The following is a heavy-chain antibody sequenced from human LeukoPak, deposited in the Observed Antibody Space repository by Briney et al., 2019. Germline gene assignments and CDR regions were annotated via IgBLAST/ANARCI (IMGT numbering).Heavy chain of an antibody. V-gene: IGHV3-48*03. CDR2: FACSGTTI. CDR1: GFAFSAYE. Sequence: PRGSLRLSCAASGFAFSAYEMNWVRQAPGKGLEWVAYFACSGTTIYYADSVRGRFTISRDNAKNSLYLQMNSLRAEDTALYYCTTLGHHLDSWGQGTLVTVSS. J-gene: IGHJ4*02. CDR3: TTLGHHLDS.